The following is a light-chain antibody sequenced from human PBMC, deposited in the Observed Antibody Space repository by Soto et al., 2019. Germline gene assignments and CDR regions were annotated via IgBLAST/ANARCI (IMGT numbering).Light chain of an antibody. CDR2: GAS. Sequence: DIQMTQSPSSLSASGRDIVSSSFQASQDINNYSDWYQQKPGKVPELLIYGASTLQSGVPSRFSGSGSGTDFTLTISSLQPEDIATYYCQHSLTSPWTFGQGTKVDIK. V-gene: IGKV1-39*01. J-gene: IGKJ1*01. CDR1: QDINNY. CDR3: QHSLTSPWT.